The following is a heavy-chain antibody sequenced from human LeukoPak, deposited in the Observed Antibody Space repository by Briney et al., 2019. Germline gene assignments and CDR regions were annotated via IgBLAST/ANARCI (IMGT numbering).Heavy chain of an antibody. CDR2: INAGNGNT. V-gene: IGHV1-3*01. J-gene: IGHJ4*02. CDR3: ARVLGGYDFGLGEGPLIGFDY. CDR1: GYTFTSYA. D-gene: IGHD5-12*01. Sequence: GASVKVSCKASGYTFTSYAMHWVRQAPGQRLEWMGWINAGNGNTKYSQKFQGRVTITRDTSASTAYMELSSLRSEDTAVYYCARVLGGYDFGLGEGPLIGFDYWGQGTLVTVSS.